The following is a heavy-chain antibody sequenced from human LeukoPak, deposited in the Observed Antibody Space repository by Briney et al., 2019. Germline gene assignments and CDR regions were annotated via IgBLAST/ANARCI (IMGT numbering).Heavy chain of an antibody. CDR3: AKDFYSGSSRSLPDY. Sequence: PGGSLRLSCAASGFTFSSYAMSWVRQAPGKGLEWVAFIRYDGSNKYYADSVKGRFTISRDNSKNTLYLQMNSLRPEDTAVYYCAKDFYSGSSRSLPDYWGQGTLVTVSS. J-gene: IGHJ4*02. D-gene: IGHD6-6*01. CDR1: GFTFSSYA. CDR2: IRYDGSNK. V-gene: IGHV3-30*02.